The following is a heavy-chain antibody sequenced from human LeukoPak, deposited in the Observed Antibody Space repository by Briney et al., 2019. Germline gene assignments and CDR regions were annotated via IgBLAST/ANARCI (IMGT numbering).Heavy chain of an antibody. CDR2: ISSSSSYI. CDR3: ASVNSSGLWYFDY. CDR1: GFTFSSYS. D-gene: IGHD6-19*01. Sequence: GGSLRLSCAASGFTFSSYSMNWVRQAPGKGLELVSSISSSSSYIYYADSVKGRFTISRDNAKNSLYLQMNSLRAEDTAVYYCASVNSSGLWYFDYWGQGTLVTVSS. V-gene: IGHV3-21*01. J-gene: IGHJ4*02.